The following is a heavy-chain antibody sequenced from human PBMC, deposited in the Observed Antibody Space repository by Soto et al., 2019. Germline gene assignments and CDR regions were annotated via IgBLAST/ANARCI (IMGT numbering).Heavy chain of an antibody. CDR3: ARDWHEYSSGHFDC. CDR2: IYYSGST. J-gene: IGHJ4*02. Sequence: PSETLSLTCTVTGGSVNSDSFYWNWIRQPPGKGLEWIGYIYYSGSTNYNPSPKSRVTISADTSKNQFSLKLNSVTAADTAVYYRARDWHEYSSGHFDCWGQGTLVTVSS. CDR1: GGSVNSDSFY. V-gene: IGHV4-61*01. D-gene: IGHD6-19*01.